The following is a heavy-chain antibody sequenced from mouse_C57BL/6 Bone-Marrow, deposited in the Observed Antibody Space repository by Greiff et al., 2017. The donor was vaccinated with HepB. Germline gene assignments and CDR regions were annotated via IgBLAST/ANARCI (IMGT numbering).Heavy chain of an antibody. V-gene: IGHV1-19*01. Sequence: VQLQQSGPVLVKPGASVKMSCKASGYTFTDYYMNWVKQSHGKSLEWIGVINPYNGGTSYNQKFKGKATLTVDKSSSTAYMELNSLTSEDSAVYYCARSGGVYYGNSYYFDYWGQGTTLTVSS. CDR3: ARSGGVYYGNSYYFDY. J-gene: IGHJ2*01. CDR2: INPYNGGT. D-gene: IGHD2-1*01. CDR1: GYTFTDYY.